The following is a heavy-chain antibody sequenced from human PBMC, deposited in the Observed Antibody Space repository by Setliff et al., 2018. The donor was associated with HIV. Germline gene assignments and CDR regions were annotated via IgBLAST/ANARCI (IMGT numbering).Heavy chain of an antibody. D-gene: IGHD3-22*01. Sequence: TLSLTCTVSGGSISNSRYYWSWIRQPPGKGLEWIGSIYYSGSTYYNPSLKSRVTISVDTSKNQFSLKLSSVTAADAAVYYCASRVYYYDSSGYLREEGFDPWGQGTQVTVSS. CDR1: GGSISNSRYY. V-gene: IGHV4-39*01. CDR3: ASRVYYYDSSGYLREEGFDP. J-gene: IGHJ5*02. CDR2: IYYSGST.